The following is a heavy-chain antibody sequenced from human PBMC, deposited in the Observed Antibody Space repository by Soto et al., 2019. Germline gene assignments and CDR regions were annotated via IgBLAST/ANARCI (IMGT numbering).Heavy chain of an antibody. J-gene: IGHJ3*01. V-gene: IGHV1-18*01. CDR1: GYTFTSYG. CDR2: ISANNGNT. Sequence: ASVKVSCKASGYTFTSYGISWVRQAPGQGLEWMRWISANNGNTNYAQKLQGRVTMTTDTSTSTAYMELRSLRSDDTAVHYPAREHRGADASWHDCGSWGRGTMGAV. D-gene: IGHD2-21*01. CDR3: AREHRGADASWHDCGS.